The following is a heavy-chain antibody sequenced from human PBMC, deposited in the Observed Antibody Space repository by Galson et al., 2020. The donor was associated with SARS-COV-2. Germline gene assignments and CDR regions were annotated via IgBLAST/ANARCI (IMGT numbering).Heavy chain of an antibody. D-gene: IGHD2-15*01. J-gene: IGHJ4*02. CDR1: GASMNTFY. CDR2: IYHSGNA. CDR3: ARDVGANAKGYYEN. V-gene: IGHV4-59*01. Sequence: KASETLSPTCTVSGASMNTFYWNWIRQTPGKGLEWIGYIYHSGNANYNPSLKSRVTISMDTPKKQFSLKMTSLTGADTAVYYCARDVGANAKGYYENWGQGTLVTVSS.